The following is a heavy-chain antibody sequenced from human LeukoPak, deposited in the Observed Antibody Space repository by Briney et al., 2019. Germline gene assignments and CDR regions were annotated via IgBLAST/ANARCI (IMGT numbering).Heavy chain of an antibody. V-gene: IGHV3-23*01. CDR2: ISGSGSST. CDR1: GFTFLNYV. CDR3: AKSDDSDY. Sequence: GGPLRLSCAASGFTFLNYVMSWVRQAPGKGLEWVSGISGSGSSTYYADSVKGRFTISRDNSKNTLYLQMNSLRAEDTAVYYCAKSDDSDYWGQGTLVTVSS. D-gene: IGHD2-21*01. J-gene: IGHJ4*02.